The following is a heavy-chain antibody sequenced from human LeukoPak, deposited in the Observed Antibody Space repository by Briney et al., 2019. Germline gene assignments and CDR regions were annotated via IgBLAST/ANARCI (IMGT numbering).Heavy chain of an antibody. Sequence: SETLSLTRAVYGGSFSAYYWAWIRQPPGKGLEWIGEINHNGGINYNPSLKSRVTLSLDTSMNHVSLRLTSVTAADTGVYYCARGILAHFYGSSSHDYWGQGTLVSVSS. V-gene: IGHV4-34*01. D-gene: IGHD3-10*01. CDR2: INHNGGI. J-gene: IGHJ4*02. CDR3: ARGILAHFYGSSSHDY. CDR1: GGSFSAYY.